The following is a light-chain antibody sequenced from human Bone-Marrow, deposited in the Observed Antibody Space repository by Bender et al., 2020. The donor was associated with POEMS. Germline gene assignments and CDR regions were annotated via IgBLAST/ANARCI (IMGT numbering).Light chain of an antibody. CDR3: CSYAGSYTLV. Sequence: QSALTQPPSASGSPGQSVTISCTGTSGDVGGYNYVSWYQQHPGKAPKLMIYEVSKRPSGVPDRFSGSKSGSTASLTVSGLQAEDEADYYCCSYAGSYTLVFGGGTKLTVL. J-gene: IGLJ2*01. CDR1: SGDVGGYNY. CDR2: EVS. V-gene: IGLV2-8*01.